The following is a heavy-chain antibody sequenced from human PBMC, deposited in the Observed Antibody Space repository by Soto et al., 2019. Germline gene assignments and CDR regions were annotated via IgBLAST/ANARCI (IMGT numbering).Heavy chain of an antibody. V-gene: IGHV3-23*01. J-gene: IGHJ4*02. CDR1: GFTFSSYA. CDR2: ITDSGANT. Sequence: PGRSLRLSCAASGFTFSSYAMNWVRQAPGRGLEWVSTITDSGANTYYADSVKGRFTVSRDNSKNTPYLQMNSLRAEDTAVYYCAKTFYYGSGTQIVFDNWGQGTLVTVSS. D-gene: IGHD3-10*01. CDR3: AKTFYYGSGTQIVFDN.